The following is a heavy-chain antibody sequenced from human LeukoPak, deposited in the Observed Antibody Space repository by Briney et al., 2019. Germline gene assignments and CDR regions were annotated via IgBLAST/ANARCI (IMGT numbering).Heavy chain of an antibody. CDR2: ISGSGGST. V-gene: IGHV3-23*01. J-gene: IGHJ4*02. CDR1: GFTFSSYA. D-gene: IGHD6-13*01. CDR3: AKEGRTSSWYRFADFPRGDY. Sequence: TGGSLRLSCAASGFTFSSYAMSWVRQAPGKGLEWVSAISGSGGSTYYADSVKGRFTISRDNSKNTLYLQMNSLRAEDTAVYYCAKEGRTSSWYRFADFPRGDYWGQGTLVTVSS.